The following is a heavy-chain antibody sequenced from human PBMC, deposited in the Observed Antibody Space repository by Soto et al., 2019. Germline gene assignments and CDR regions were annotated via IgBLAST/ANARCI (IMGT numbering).Heavy chain of an antibody. Sequence: QITLKESGPTLVKPTQTLTLTCTFLGFSLSTSRVGVGWIRQPPGKALEWLAVIYWDDAKTYRPSLKSRLTITKDTSKNQVALTMTNMDPVDTATYYCAHAYDGRSLYWGQGTLVTVSS. CDR1: GFSLSTSRVG. V-gene: IGHV2-5*02. CDR3: AHAYDGRSLY. CDR2: IYWDDAK. J-gene: IGHJ4*02. D-gene: IGHD3-22*01.